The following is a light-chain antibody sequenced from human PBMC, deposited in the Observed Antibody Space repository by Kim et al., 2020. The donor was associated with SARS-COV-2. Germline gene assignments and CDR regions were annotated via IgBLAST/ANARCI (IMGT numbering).Light chain of an antibody. J-gene: IGLJ2*01. CDR1: KLGDKY. CDR3: QAWDSSTVV. V-gene: IGLV3-1*01. Sequence: VSPGQTASISCSGDKLGDKYACWYQQRPGQSPVLVIYQDSKRPSGIPERFSGSNSGNTATLTISGTQAMDEADYYCQAWDSSTVVFGGGTQLTVL. CDR2: QDS.